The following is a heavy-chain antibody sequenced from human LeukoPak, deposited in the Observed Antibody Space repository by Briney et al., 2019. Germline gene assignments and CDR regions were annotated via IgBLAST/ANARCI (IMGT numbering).Heavy chain of an antibody. Sequence: ASVKVSCKASGGTFSSYAISWVRQAPGQGLEWMGRIIPIFGIASYAQKFQGRVTITADKSTSTAYMELSSLRSEDTAVYYCERARRDPYYYYGMDVWGQGTTVTVSS. J-gene: IGHJ6*02. CDR1: GGTFSSYA. CDR2: IIPIFGIA. CDR3: ERARRDPYYYYGMDV. V-gene: IGHV1-69*04.